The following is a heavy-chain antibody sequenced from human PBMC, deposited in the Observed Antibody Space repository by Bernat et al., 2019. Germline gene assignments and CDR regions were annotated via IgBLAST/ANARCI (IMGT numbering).Heavy chain of an antibody. CDR1: GFTFSECG. CDR2: TSYDGNYK. D-gene: IGHD1-26*01. J-gene: IGHJ4*02. V-gene: IGHV3-30*03. Sequence: QVQLVESGGGVVLLGRSLTLSFSSSGFTFSECGIHWVRLAPGKGLEWVAFTSYDGNYKYYADAVKGRITISRETSNNTVILQMNSLRGEDTAVYFCARDRTVGATAQDFWGQGTLVTISS. CDR3: ARDRTVGATAQDF.